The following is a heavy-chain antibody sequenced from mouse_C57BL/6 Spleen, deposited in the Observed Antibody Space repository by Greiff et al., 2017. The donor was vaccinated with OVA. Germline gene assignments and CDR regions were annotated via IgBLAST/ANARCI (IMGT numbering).Heavy chain of an antibody. D-gene: IGHD2-2*01. CDR3: ARRRGYDGDAMDY. CDR1: GFTFSSYT. V-gene: IGHV5-9*01. Sequence: EVQVVESGGGLVKPGGSLKLSCAASGFTFSSYTMSWVRQTPEKRLEWVATISGGGGNTYYPDSVKGRFTISRDNAKNTLYLQMSSLRSEDTALYYCARRRGYDGDAMDYWGQGTSVTVSS. CDR2: ISGGGGNT. J-gene: IGHJ4*01.